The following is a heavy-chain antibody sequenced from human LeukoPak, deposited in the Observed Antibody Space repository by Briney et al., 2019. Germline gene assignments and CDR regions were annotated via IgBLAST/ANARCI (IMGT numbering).Heavy chain of an antibody. CDR2: IYYSGST. CDR3: ASFNFGIAARRKPYYFDY. V-gene: IGHV4-39*01. D-gene: IGHD6-6*01. CDR1: GGSISSSSYY. Sequence: SETLSLTCTVSGGSISSSSYYWGWIRQPPGKGLEWIGSIYYSGSTYYNPSLKSRVTISVDTPKNQFSLKLSSVTAADTAVYYCASFNFGIAARRKPYYFDYWGQGTLVTVSS. J-gene: IGHJ4*02.